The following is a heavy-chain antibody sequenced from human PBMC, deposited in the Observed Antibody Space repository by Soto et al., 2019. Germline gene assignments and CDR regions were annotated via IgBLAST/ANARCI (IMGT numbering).Heavy chain of an antibody. J-gene: IGHJ6*02. CDR3: AREGASLTVSYGMDV. CDR1: GYTFTSYG. D-gene: IGHD4-4*01. V-gene: IGHV1-18*04. Sequence: GASVKVSCKASGYTFTSYGISWVRQAPGQGLEWMGWISAYNGNTNYAQKLQGRVTMTTDTSTSTAYMELRSLRSDDTAVYYCAREGASLTVSYGMDVWGQGTTVTVPS. CDR2: ISAYNGNT.